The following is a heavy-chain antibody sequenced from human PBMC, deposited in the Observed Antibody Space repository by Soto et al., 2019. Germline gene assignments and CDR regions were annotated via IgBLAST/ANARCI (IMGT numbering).Heavy chain of an antibody. J-gene: IGHJ4*02. CDR2: ISAYNGNT. D-gene: IGHD3-10*01. CDR3: ARDRAEVLWCGELLQKADTLVDD. CDR1: GYTFTSYG. V-gene: IGHV1-18*01. Sequence: ASVKVSCKASGYTFTSYGISWVRQAPGQGLEWMGWISAYNGNTNYAQKLQGRVTMTTDTSTSTAYMELRSLRSDDTAVYYCARDRAEVLWCGELLQKADTLVDDWGQGTLDTVAS.